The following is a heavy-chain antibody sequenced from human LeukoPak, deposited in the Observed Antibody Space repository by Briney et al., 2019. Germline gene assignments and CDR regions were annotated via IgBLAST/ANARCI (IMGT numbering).Heavy chain of an antibody. D-gene: IGHD4-11*01. CDR2: IYYSGST. V-gene: IGHV4-59*01. CDR1: GGSISTYY. Sequence: SETLSLTCTVSGGSISTYYGNWIRQAPGKGLEWIGYIYYSGSTNYNPSLKSRVAMSVDTSRNQFSLKLSSVTAADTAVYYCARAQVDYNNGPGSRGYYSYGMDVWGQGTLVTVSS. J-gene: IGHJ6*02. CDR3: ARAQVDYNNGPGSRGYYSYGMDV.